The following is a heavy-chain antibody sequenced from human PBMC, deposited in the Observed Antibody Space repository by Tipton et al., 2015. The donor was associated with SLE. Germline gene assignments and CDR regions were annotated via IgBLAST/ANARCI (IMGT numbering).Heavy chain of an antibody. CDR3: GGGNYFDYYMDV. D-gene: IGHD3-22*01. V-gene: IGHV4-4*08. Sequence: TLSLTCTVSGASISDHYWTWIRQPPGQGLEWIGYLYSSGSTTYTPSLKSRIAISVDTSTMQFSLRLTSVTAADTAVYYCGGGNYFDYYMDVWGKGTTVTVSS. J-gene: IGHJ6*03. CDR2: LYSSGST. CDR1: GASISDHY.